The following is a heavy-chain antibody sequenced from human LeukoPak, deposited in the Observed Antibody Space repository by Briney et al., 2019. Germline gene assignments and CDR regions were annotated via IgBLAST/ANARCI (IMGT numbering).Heavy chain of an antibody. CDR1: GYTFTSYY. CDR3: ARDFNEHYYDSSGYLDY. D-gene: IGHD3-22*01. Sequence: GASVKVSCKASGYTFTSYYMHWVRQAPGQGLEWMGIINPSGASTSYAQKFQGRVTMTRDMSTSTVYMELSSLRSEDTAVYYCARDFNEHYYDSSGYLDYWGQGTLVTVSS. J-gene: IGHJ4*02. V-gene: IGHV1-46*01. CDR2: INPSGAST.